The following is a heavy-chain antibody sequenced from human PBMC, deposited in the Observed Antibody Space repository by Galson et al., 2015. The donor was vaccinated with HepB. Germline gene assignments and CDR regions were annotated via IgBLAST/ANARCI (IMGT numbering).Heavy chain of an antibody. J-gene: IGHJ5*02. Sequence: SVKVSCKASGYTFTRYAMHWVRQAPGQRLEWMGWINAGNGNTKYSQKFQGRVTITRDTSASTAYMELSSLRSEDTAVYYCARDSDIVVVVAATGEPNWFDPWGQGTLVTVSS. V-gene: IGHV1-3*01. D-gene: IGHD2-15*01. CDR2: INAGNGNT. CDR1: GYTFTRYA. CDR3: ARDSDIVVVVAATGEPNWFDP.